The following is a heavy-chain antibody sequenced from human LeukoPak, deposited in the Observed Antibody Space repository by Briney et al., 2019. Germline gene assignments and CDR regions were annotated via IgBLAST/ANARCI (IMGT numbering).Heavy chain of an antibody. D-gene: IGHD6-19*01. J-gene: IGHJ4*02. CDR2: TYYRSKWYN. CDR3: ARGIAV. CDR1: GDSISNNNAN. V-gene: IGHV6-1*01. Sequence: SQTLSVTCAISGDSISNNNANWNWIRQSPSRGLEWLGRTYYRSKWYNDYAVSVKSRITINPDTSKNQFSLQLNSVTPEDTAVYYCARGIAVWGQGTLVTASS.